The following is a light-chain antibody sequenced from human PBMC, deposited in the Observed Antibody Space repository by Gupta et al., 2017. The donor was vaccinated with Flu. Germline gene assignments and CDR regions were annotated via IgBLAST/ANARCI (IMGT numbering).Light chain of an antibody. Sequence: TLSLSPGERATLSCRASQSVSNNYLAWYQQKPGQVPSLLIYGASNRATGIPDRFSGSGSGTDFTLTISRLEPEDFAVYYCQQYAGSPPWTFGQGTKVEIK. V-gene: IGKV3-20*01. J-gene: IGKJ1*01. CDR3: QQYAGSPPWT. CDR2: GAS. CDR1: QSVSNNY.